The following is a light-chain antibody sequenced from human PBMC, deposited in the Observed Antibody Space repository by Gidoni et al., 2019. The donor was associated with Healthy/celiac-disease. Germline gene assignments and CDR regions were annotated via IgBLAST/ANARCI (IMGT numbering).Light chain of an antibody. CDR3: QSYDSSLSGYV. CDR1: SSNIGAGYD. J-gene: IGLJ1*01. CDR2: GNS. Sequence: QSVLTPPPSVSGAPGQRVTSTCTGSSSNIGAGYDVHWYQPLPGTAPKLLINGNSNRPSGVPDRFSGSKSGTSASLAITGLQAEDEADYYCQSYDSSLSGYVFGTGTKVTVL. V-gene: IGLV1-40*01.